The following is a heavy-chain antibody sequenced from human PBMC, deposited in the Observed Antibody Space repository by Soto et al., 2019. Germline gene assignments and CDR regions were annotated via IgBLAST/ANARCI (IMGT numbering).Heavy chain of an antibody. CDR3: VKGHIMIIVLSDFDY. D-gene: IGHD3-22*01. Sequence: PGGSLRLSCSASGFTFSSYAMHWVRQAPGKGLEYVSATSSNGGSTYYADSVKGRFTISRDNSKNTLYLQMNSLRAEDTAVYYCVKGHIMIIVLSDFDYWGQGTLVTVSS. CDR1: GFTFSSYA. V-gene: IGHV3-64D*08. CDR2: TSSNGGST. J-gene: IGHJ4*02.